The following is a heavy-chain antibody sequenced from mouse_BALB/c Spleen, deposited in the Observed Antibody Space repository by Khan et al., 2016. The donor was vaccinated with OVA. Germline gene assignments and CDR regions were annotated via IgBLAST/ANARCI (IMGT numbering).Heavy chain of an antibody. CDR2: ITRGGSYT. CDR1: GFTFSSYS. V-gene: IGHV5-6-4*01. Sequence: EVELVESGGGLVKPGGSLKFSCAASGFTFSSYSMSWVRQTPEKRLVWVATITRGGSYTYYPDSVKGRFTISRDNAKNTLYLQLSSLKSEDTAMYYCSRYRNYYGRSFYFDYWGQGTTLTVSS. J-gene: IGHJ2*01. D-gene: IGHD1-1*01. CDR3: SRYRNYYGRSFYFDY.